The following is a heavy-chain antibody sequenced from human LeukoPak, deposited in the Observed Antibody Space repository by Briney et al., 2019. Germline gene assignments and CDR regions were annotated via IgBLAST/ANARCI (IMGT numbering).Heavy chain of an antibody. CDR2: IRNDGSIQ. CDR1: GFNFNRFG. V-gene: IGHV3-30*02. J-gene: IGHJ4*02. Sequence: SGGSLRLSCAASGFNFNRFGMHWVRQAPGKGLEWVAHIRNDGSIQAYAASVKGRFTISRDNFKNTLYLQMIGLRDEVTALYYCVKEETGTFPGAYWGQGTLVTVSS. D-gene: IGHD1/OR15-1a*01. CDR3: VKEETGTFPGAY.